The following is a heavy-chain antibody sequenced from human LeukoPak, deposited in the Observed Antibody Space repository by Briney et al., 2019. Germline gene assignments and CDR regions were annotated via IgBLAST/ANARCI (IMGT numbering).Heavy chain of an antibody. Sequence: GGSLRLSCAASGFTFSSYSMNWVRQAPGKRLEWVSSISSSSSYIYYADSVKGRFTISRDNAKNSLYLQMNSLRAEDTAVYYCARADYTYYYDSSGPNSFDYWGQGTLVTVSS. CDR2: ISSSSSYI. J-gene: IGHJ4*02. V-gene: IGHV3-21*01. CDR1: GFTFSSYS. CDR3: ARADYTYYYDSSGPNSFDY. D-gene: IGHD3-22*01.